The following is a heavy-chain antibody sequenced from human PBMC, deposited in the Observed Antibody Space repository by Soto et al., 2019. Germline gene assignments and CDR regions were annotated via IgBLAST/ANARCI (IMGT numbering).Heavy chain of an antibody. D-gene: IGHD6-19*01. CDR1: GFTFSSYA. CDR3: ARPGYSSGWYLGDFDY. CDR2: ISGSGGST. J-gene: IGHJ4*02. Sequence: GGSLRLSCAASGFTFSSYAMSWVRQAPGKGLEWVSAISGSGGSTYYADSVKGRFTISRDNSKNTPYLQMNSLRAEDTAVYYCARPGYSSGWYLGDFDYWGQGTLVTVSS. V-gene: IGHV3-23*01.